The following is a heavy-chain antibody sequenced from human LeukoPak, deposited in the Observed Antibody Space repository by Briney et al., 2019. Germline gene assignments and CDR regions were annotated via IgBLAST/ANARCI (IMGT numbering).Heavy chain of an antibody. J-gene: IGHJ4*02. CDR1: GGSINTYF. D-gene: IGHD1-14*01. CDR3: ARQHSPGYFDY. CDR2: INYSGST. V-gene: IGHV4-59*08. Sequence: RPSETLSLTCTVSGGSINTYFWTWIRQPPGKGLEWIGYINYSGSTNSNPPLKSRLAMSVDTSKNQFSVKLTSVTAADTAVYYCARQHSPGYFDYWGQGTLVTVSS.